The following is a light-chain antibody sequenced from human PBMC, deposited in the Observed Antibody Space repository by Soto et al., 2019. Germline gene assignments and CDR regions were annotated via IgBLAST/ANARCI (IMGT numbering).Light chain of an antibody. Sequence: EIVLTQSPTTLSFSHGQSATLSCRASQSVSTYLAWYQQKPGQAPRLLIYDASNRATGIPARFSGSGSGTDFTLTIGSLEPEDFAVYYCQQRSDWPLTFGQGTRLEIK. J-gene: IGKJ5*01. CDR3: QQRSDWPLT. CDR2: DAS. V-gene: IGKV3-11*01. CDR1: QSVSTY.